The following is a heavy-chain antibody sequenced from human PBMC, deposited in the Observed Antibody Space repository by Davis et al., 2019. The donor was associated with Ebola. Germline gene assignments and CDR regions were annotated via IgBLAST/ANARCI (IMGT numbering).Heavy chain of an antibody. V-gene: IGHV5-51*01. CDR3: ARNRVPGRGILIARPYYGMDV. D-gene: IGHD3-10*01. Sequence: GESLKISCHGSGYSFTSYWIGWVRQMPGKGLEWMGIIYPGDSDTRYSPSFQGQVTISADKSISTAYLQWSSLKASDTAMYYCARNRVPGRGILIARPYYGMDVWGQGTTVTVSS. J-gene: IGHJ6*02. CDR2: IYPGDSDT. CDR1: GYSFTSYW.